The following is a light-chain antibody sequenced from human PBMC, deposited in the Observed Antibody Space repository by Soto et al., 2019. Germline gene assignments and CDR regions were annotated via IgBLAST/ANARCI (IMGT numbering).Light chain of an antibody. V-gene: IGKV1-12*02. J-gene: IGKJ4*01. CDR3: QPSNSFPS. CDR2: AAS. CDR1: QGISSW. Sequence: DIQMTQSPSSVSASVGDRVTITCRASQGISSWLALYQQKPGKAPKLLIYAASSLQSGVPSRFRGSGSATDCTLTISSLQPEDSATYYCQPSNSFPSFGGGTKVAIK.